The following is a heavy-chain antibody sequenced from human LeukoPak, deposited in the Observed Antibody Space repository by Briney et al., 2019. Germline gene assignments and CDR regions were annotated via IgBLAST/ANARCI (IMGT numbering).Heavy chain of an antibody. CDR3: ARVVPGIAVAGYDY. J-gene: IGHJ4*02. V-gene: IGHV3-7*01. CDR1: GFTFSSYW. Sequence: PGGSLRLSCAASGFTFSSYWMSWVRQAPGRGLEWVANIKQDGSEKYYVDSVKGRFTISRDNAKNSLYLQMNSLRAEDTAVYYCARVVPGIAVAGYDYWGQGTLVTVSS. CDR2: IKQDGSEK. D-gene: IGHD6-19*01.